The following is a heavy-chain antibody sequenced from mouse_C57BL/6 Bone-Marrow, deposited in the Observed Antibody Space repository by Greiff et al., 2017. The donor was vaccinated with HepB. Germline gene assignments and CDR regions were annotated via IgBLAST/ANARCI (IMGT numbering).Heavy chain of an antibody. CDR3: ARSDSHYFDY. V-gene: IGHV7-3*01. J-gene: IGHJ2*01. CDR1: GFTFTDYY. Sequence: EVQRVESGGGLVQPGGSLSLSCAASGFTFTDYYMSWVRQPPGKALEWLGFIRNKANGYTTEYSASVKGRFTISRDNSQSILYLQMNALRAEDSATYYCARSDSHYFDYWGQGTTLTVSS. CDR2: IRNKANGYTT.